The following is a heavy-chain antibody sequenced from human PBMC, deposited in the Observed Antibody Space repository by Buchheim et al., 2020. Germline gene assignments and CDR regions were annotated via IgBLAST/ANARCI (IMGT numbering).Heavy chain of an antibody. CDR1: GFTFSTYA. CDR2: LSGDNGAI. Sequence: EVQLLESGGDLVQPGGSLRLSCAASGFTFSTYAMSWVRQAPGKGLELVSALSGDNGAIWYADPVTGRFTISRDNSKNPLYLQMNSLRVEDTAVYYCAPRRTPSPPYGWFDPWGQGTL. D-gene: IGHD4-17*01. CDR3: APRRTPSPPYGWFDP. V-gene: IGHV3-23*01. J-gene: IGHJ5*02.